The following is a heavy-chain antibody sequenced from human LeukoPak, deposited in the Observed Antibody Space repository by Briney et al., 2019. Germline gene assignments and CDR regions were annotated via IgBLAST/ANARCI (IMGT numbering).Heavy chain of an antibody. CDR1: GYTFTSYG. Sequence: ASVKVSCKASGYTFTSYGISWVRQAPGQGLEWMGWISAYNGNTNYAQKLQGRVTMTTDTSTSTAYMELRSLRSDDTAVYYCARDPPRDCSGTSCYVSYYYYMDVWGKGTTVTVSS. CDR3: ARDPPRDCSGTSCYVSYYYYMDV. CDR2: ISAYNGNT. J-gene: IGHJ6*03. D-gene: IGHD2-2*01. V-gene: IGHV1-18*01.